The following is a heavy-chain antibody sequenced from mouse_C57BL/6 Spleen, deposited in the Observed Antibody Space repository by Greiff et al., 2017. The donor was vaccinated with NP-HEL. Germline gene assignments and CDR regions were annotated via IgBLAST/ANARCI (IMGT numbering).Heavy chain of an antibody. CDR3: AREGSYYYGTSAWFAY. J-gene: IGHJ3*01. CDR1: GYTFTSYW. Sequence: QVQLQQPGAELVRPGSSVKLSCKASGYTFTSYWMDRVKQRPGQGLEWIGNIYPSDSETHYNQKFKDKATLTVDKSSSTAYMQLSSLTSEDSAVYYCAREGSYYYGTSAWFAYWGQGTLVTVSA. CDR2: IYPSDSET. V-gene: IGHV1-61*01. D-gene: IGHD1-1*01.